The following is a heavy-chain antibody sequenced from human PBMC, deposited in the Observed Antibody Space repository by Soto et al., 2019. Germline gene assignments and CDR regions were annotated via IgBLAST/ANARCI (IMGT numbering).Heavy chain of an antibody. V-gene: IGHV3-23*01. J-gene: IGHJ4*02. Sequence: EVQLLESGGGLVPPGGSPRLSCAASGFTFSSYAMSWVRQAPGKGLEWVSAISGSGGSTYYADSVKGRFTISRDNSKNTLYLQMNSLRAEDTAVYYCAKDPTSYSYGYWLDYWGQGTLVTVSS. CDR2: ISGSGGST. CDR3: AKDPTSYSYGYWLDY. D-gene: IGHD5-18*01. CDR1: GFTFSSYA.